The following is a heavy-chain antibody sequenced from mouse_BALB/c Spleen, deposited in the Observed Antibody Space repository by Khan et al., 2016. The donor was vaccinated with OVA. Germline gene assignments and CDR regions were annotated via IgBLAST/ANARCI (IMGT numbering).Heavy chain of an antibody. V-gene: IGHV3-2*02. CDR3: ARTARIKY. CDR1: GSSITSGYG. Sequence: EVKLLESGPGLVKPSQSLSLICTVTGSSITSGYGWNWIRQFPGNKLEWMGYISYSGSTNYNPSLKSRISITRDTSKNQFFLQLNSVTTEDTATYYCARTARIKYWGQGTTLTVSS. J-gene: IGHJ2*01. CDR2: ISYSGST. D-gene: IGHD1-2*01.